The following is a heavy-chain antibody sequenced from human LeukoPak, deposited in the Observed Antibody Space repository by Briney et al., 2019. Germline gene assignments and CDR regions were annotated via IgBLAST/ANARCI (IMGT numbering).Heavy chain of an antibody. J-gene: IGHJ6*03. Sequence: ASVKVSCKTSGYTFTKYGISWVRQAPGQGLEWMGWINPNSGGTNYAQKFQGRVTMTRDTSISTAYMELSRLRSDDTAVYYCARNIVVVPAASLASSYYYYMDVWGKGTTVTVSS. CDR1: GYTFTKYG. V-gene: IGHV1-2*02. CDR3: ARNIVVVPAASLASSYYYYMDV. D-gene: IGHD2-2*01. CDR2: INPNSGGT.